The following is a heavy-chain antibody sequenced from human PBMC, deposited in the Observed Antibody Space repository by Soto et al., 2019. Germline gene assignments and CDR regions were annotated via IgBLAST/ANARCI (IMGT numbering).Heavy chain of an antibody. CDR1: GYTFTSYG. D-gene: IGHD4-17*01. J-gene: IGHJ6*02. CDR3: ARDLYTVTTLMPYYYYYYGMDV. V-gene: IGHV1-18*01. Sequence: ASVKVSCKASGYTFTSYGISWVRQAPGQGLEWMGWISAYNGNTNYAQKLQGRVTMTTDTSTSTAYMELRSLRSDDTAAYYCARDLYTVTTLMPYYYYYYGMDVWGQGTTVTVSS. CDR2: ISAYNGNT.